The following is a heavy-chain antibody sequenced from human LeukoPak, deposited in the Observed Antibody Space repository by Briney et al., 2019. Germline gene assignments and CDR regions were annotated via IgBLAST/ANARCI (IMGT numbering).Heavy chain of an antibody. CDR3: TRGRTYSSY. CDR2: LRSKAYGGTI. D-gene: IGHD3-22*01. CDR1: GFPFSNAW. Sequence: HPGGSLRLPCGVSGFPFSNAWMSWVRQAPGKGLEWVGFLRSKAYGGTIEYAASVKGRFIISRDDSKSIAYLQMNSLKTEYTALYYCTRGRTYSSYWGRGTLVSVST. V-gene: IGHV3-49*04. J-gene: IGHJ4*02.